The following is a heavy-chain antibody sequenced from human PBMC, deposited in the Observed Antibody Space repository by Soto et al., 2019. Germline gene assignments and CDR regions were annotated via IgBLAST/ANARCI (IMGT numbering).Heavy chain of an antibody. V-gene: IGHV3-23*01. J-gene: IGHJ4*02. CDR3: AKIVLSYYFDY. Sequence: EVQLLESGGGLVQPGGSLRLPCTASGFTFSDSAMNWVRQAPGKGLEWVSSISGSGGSSYYADSVKGRFSISRDNSKNTLYLQMSSLRAEDTAVYYCAKIVLSYYFDYWGQGTLVTVSS. CDR2: ISGSGGSS. D-gene: IGHD2-21*01. CDR1: GFTFSDSA.